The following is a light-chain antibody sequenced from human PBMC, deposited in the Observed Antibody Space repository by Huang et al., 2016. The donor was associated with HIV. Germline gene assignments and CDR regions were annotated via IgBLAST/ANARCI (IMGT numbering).Light chain of an antibody. V-gene: IGKV1-17*03. CDR1: QGIANY. CDR2: AAS. CDR3: LQHHAYPRT. J-gene: IGKJ1*01. Sequence: DIQLTQSPSAMSASVGDRVSITCRGSQGIANYLGWFQQRPGGAPKRLIYAASSLRSGVPARFSGSGSGTKFTLTISGLQPEDVATYYCLQHHAYPRTFGQGTKVEV.